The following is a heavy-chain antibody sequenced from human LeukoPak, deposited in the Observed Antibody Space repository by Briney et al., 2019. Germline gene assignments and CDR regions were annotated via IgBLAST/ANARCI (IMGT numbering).Heavy chain of an antibody. J-gene: IGHJ4*02. CDR1: GFTFSNAW. Sequence: GGSLRLSCAASGFTFSNAWMSWVRQAPGKGLEWVGRIKSKTDGGATHYAAPVKGRFTISRDDSKNTLYLQMNSVKTEDTAVYYCTTEAYYYDSGAIKYFDYWGQGTLVTVSS. D-gene: IGHD3-22*01. CDR2: IKSKTDGGAT. V-gene: IGHV3-15*01. CDR3: TTEAYYYDSGAIKYFDY.